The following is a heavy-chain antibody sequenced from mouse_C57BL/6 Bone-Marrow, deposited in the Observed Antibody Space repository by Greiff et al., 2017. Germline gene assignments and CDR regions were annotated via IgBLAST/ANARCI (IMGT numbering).Heavy chain of an antibody. CDR3: ARGGVYYDYDEDY. CDR1: GYTFTSYW. V-gene: IGHV1-61*01. D-gene: IGHD2-4*01. CDR2: IYPSDSET. J-gene: IGHJ2*01. Sequence: QVQLQQPGAELVRLGSSVKLSCKASGYTFTSYWMDWVKQRPGQGLEWIGNIYPSDSETHYNQKFKDKATLTVDKSSSTAYMQLSSLTSEDSAVYYCARGGVYYDYDEDYWGQGTTLTVSS.